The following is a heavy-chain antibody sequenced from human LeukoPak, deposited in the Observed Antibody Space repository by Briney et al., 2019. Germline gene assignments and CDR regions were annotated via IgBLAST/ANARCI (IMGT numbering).Heavy chain of an antibody. CDR3: ARGGYCSGGSCYGGWFDR. V-gene: IGHV1-2*04. J-gene: IGHJ5*02. Sequence: ASVKVSCKASGYTFTGYYMHWVRQAPGQGLEWMGWINPNSGGTNYAQKFQGWVTMTRDTSISTAYMELSRLRSDDTAVYYCARGGYCSGGSCYGGWFDRWGQGTLVTVS. CDR2: INPNSGGT. D-gene: IGHD2-15*01. CDR1: GYTFTGYY.